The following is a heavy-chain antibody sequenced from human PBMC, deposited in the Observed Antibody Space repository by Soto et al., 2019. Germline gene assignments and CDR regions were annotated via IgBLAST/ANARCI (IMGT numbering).Heavy chain of an antibody. D-gene: IGHD6-19*01. CDR1: GFTFSSYA. Sequence: VGSLRLSCAASGFTFSSYAMSWVRQAPGKGLEWVSAISGSGGSTYYADSVKGRFTISRDNSKNTLYLQMNSLRAEDTAVYYCAKLIAVAGMFYFDYWGQGTLVTVPQ. J-gene: IGHJ4*02. V-gene: IGHV3-23*01. CDR2: ISGSGGST. CDR3: AKLIAVAGMFYFDY.